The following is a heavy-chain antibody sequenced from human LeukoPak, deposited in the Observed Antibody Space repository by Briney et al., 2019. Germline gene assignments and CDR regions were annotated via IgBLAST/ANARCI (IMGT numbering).Heavy chain of an antibody. CDR2: ISGSGGST. CDR1: GFTFSSYA. CDR3: AKDRVGAYYYGSGSYSFDY. D-gene: IGHD3-10*01. J-gene: IGHJ4*02. V-gene: IGHV3-23*01. Sequence: PGGSLRLSCAASGFTFSSYAMSWVRQAPGKGLEWVSAISGSGGSTYYADSVKGRFTISRDNSKNTLYLHMNSLRAEDTAVYYCAKDRVGAYYYGSGSYSFDYWGQGTLVTVSS.